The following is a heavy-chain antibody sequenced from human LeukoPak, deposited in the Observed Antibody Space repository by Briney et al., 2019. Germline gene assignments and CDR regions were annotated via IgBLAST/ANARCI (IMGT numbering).Heavy chain of an antibody. Sequence: GASVKVSCEASGYTFTGYYMHWVRQAPGQGLEWMGRINPNSGGTNYAQKFQGRVTMTRDTSISTAYMELSRLRSDDTAVYYCARDQQPVYYFDYWGQGTLVTVSS. CDR2: INPNSGGT. CDR3: ARDQQPVYYFDY. J-gene: IGHJ4*02. CDR1: GYTFTGYY. V-gene: IGHV1-2*06. D-gene: IGHD6-13*01.